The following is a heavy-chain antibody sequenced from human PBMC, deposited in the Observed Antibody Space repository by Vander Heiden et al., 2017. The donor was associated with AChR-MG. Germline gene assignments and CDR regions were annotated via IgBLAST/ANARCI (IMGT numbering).Heavy chain of an antibody. CDR1: GFTFSSYA. D-gene: IGHD6-13*01. Sequence: QVQLVESGGGVVQPGRSLRLPCAASGFTFSSYAMHGVRQAPGKGLEWVAVISYDGSNKYYADSVKGRFTISRDNSKNTLYLQMNSLRAEDTAVYYCARDPSKYSSSWLFDYWGQGTLVTVSS. J-gene: IGHJ4*02. V-gene: IGHV3-30-3*01. CDR2: ISYDGSNK. CDR3: ARDPSKYSSSWLFDY.